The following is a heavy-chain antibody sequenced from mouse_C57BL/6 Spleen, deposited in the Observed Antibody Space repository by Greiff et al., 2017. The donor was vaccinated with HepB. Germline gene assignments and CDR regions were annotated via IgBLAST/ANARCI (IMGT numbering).Heavy chain of an antibody. Sequence: VQLQQSDAELVKPGASVKISCKASGYTFTSYWMQWVKQRPGQGLEWIGEIDPSDSYTNYNQKFKGKATLTVDTSSSTAYMQLSSLTSEDSAVYYCARRGLHWYFDVWGTGTTVTVSS. CDR3: ARRGLHWYFDV. CDR2: IDPSDSYT. J-gene: IGHJ1*03. CDR1: GYTFTSYW. V-gene: IGHV1-50*01. D-gene: IGHD3-3*01.